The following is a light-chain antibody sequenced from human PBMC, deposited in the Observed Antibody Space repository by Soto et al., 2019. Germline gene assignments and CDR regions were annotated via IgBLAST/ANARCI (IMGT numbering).Light chain of an antibody. CDR1: QDITNS. J-gene: IGKJ5*01. Sequence: DIQLTQSPSFLSASVGDRVTISCRASQDITNSLAWYHQKPGKTPKFLISTASTFQSGVPARFSGTGSGTEFTLTISGLQPEDFATYYCQQFNSYPTTFGQGTLLEI. CDR2: TAS. V-gene: IGKV1-9*01. CDR3: QQFNSYPTT.